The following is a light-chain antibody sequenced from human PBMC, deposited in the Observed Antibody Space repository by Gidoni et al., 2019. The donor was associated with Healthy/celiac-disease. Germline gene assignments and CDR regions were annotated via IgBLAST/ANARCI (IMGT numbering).Light chain of an antibody. J-gene: IGKJ2*01. CDR3: QQSYSTPPT. V-gene: IGKV1-39*01. CDR2: AAS. CDR1: QSISTY. Sequence: DIQMTQSPSSLSASVEDRVTITCRASQSISTYLNWYQQKPGKAPKLLISAASSLQSGVPSRFSGSGSGTDFTLTISSLQPEDFATYYCQQSYSTPPTFGQGTKLEIK.